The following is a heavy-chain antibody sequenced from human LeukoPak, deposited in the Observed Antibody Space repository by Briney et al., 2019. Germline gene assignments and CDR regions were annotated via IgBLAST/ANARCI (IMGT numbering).Heavy chain of an antibody. J-gene: IGHJ4*02. CDR2: ISGSGGST. D-gene: IGHD2-2*01. CDR1: GFTFSSYA. Sequence: PGGSLRLSCAASGFTFSSYAMSWVRQAPGKGLEWVSAISGSGGSTYYADSVKGRFTISRGNSKNTLYLQMNSLGAEDTAVYYCAKDMTSSTSCPDYWGQGTLVTVSS. CDR3: AKDMTSSTSCPDY. V-gene: IGHV3-23*01.